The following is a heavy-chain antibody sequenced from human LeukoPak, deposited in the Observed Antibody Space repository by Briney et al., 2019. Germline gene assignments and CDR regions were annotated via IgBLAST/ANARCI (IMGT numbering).Heavy chain of an antibody. V-gene: IGHV3-23*01. J-gene: IGHJ4*02. CDR2: ISCGGGST. Sequence: GGTLSLSCAASGFTLSNCDMSWVRQAPGKGLEWVSAISCGGGSTYYADSVKRRFTISRDNSKHTLHLPMNGLRAEDTAMYYCARGKVVTGIDYWGQGTLVTVSS. CDR1: GFTLSNCD. CDR3: ARGKVVTGIDY. D-gene: IGHD2-21*02.